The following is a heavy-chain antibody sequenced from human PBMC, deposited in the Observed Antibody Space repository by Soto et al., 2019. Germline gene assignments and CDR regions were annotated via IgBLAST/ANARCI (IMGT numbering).Heavy chain of an antibody. J-gene: IGHJ4*02. CDR1: VYY. D-gene: IGHD6-13*01. CDR2: INPNSGGT. V-gene: IGHV1-2*02. Sequence: VYYMHWVRQAPGQGLLWMGWINPNSGGTNFAQKFQGRVTMTRDTSISTAYMELSRLRSDDTAVYYCARGTGAGVFDYWGQGTLVTVSS. CDR3: ARGTGAGVFDY.